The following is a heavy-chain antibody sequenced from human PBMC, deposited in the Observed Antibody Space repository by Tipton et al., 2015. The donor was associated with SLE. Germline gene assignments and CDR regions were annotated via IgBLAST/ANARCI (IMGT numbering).Heavy chain of an antibody. CDR2: IADTGSP. D-gene: IGHD4-23*01. CDR1: GGSFSGYH. J-gene: IGHJ4*02. V-gene: IGHV4-34*01. CDR3: ARGPFPRWRPGAY. Sequence: TLSLTCAVYGGSFSGYHWTWIRQPPGQGLEWIGEIADTGSPHYNPSLTSRVTISLDTSKSQFSLILNSLTAADTAVYYRARGPFPRWRPGAYWGQGTLVTVSS.